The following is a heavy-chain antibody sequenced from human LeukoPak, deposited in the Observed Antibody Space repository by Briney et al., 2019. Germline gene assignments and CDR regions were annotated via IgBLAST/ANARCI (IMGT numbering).Heavy chain of an antibody. CDR3: ARHLAIYDSGGYYYERGRYYFDF. Sequence: SETLSLTCTVSGGSISSSSYYWGWIRQPPGKGLEWIGTIYYSGSAYYNPSLKSRVTISVDTSKNQFSLKLSSVTAADTAVYYCARHLAIYDSGGYYYERGRYYFDFWGQGALVTVSS. CDR1: GGSISSSSYY. J-gene: IGHJ4*02. D-gene: IGHD3-22*01. CDR2: IYYSGSA. V-gene: IGHV4-39*01.